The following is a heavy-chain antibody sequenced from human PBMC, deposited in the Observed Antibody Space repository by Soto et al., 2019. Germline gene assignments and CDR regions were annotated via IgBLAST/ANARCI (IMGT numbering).Heavy chain of an antibody. CDR3: ARVPQAVPPYYYYGMDV. CDR1: GYTFTSYG. J-gene: IGHJ6*02. D-gene: IGHD6-25*01. V-gene: IGHV1-18*01. Sequence: GASVKVSCKASGYTFTSYGISWVRQAPGQGLEWMGWISAYNGNTNYAQKLQGRVTMTTDTSTSTAYMELRSLRSDDTAVYYCARVPQAVPPYYYYGMDVWGQGTTVSVSS. CDR2: ISAYNGNT.